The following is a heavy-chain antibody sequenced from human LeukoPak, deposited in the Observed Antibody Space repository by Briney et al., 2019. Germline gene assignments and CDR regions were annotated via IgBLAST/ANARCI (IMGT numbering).Heavy chain of an antibody. Sequence: GGSLRLSCAASGFTFSSYAMTWVRQAPGKGLEWVSAISGGGISTYYADSVKGRFTISRDNSRNTLYLQMNSLTAEDTAVYYCAKYYYDSSGYYITPPARAPDYWGQGTLVTVSS. V-gene: IGHV3-23*01. D-gene: IGHD3-22*01. CDR2: ISGGGIST. J-gene: IGHJ4*02. CDR1: GFTFSSYA. CDR3: AKYYYDSSGYYITPPARAPDY.